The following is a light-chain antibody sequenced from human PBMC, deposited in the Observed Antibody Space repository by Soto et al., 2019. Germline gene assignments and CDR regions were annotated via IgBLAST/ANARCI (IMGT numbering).Light chain of an antibody. J-gene: IGKJ2*01. Sequence: DIAMMQSPSTLSASVGDRVTITCRASQSITTWLAWYQQKPGKAPKLLIYKATNVQTGVPSRFSGSGAGTEFSLTISSLQPEDFAIYYCQQYNDYQYTFGQGTSLEIK. V-gene: IGKV1-5*03. CDR2: KAT. CDR1: QSITTW. CDR3: QQYNDYQYT.